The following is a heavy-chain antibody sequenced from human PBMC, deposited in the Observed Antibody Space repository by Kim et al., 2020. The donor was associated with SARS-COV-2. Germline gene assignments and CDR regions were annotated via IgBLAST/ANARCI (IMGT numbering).Heavy chain of an antibody. CDR2: T. D-gene: IGHD5-12*01. J-gene: IGHJ4*02. V-gene: IGHV4-59*09. CDR3: ARGGGYVRFDY. Sequence: TNHNPSVTSRVTISVDRSKNKFSLKLSAVTAADTAVYYRARGGGYVRFDYWGQGTLVTVSS.